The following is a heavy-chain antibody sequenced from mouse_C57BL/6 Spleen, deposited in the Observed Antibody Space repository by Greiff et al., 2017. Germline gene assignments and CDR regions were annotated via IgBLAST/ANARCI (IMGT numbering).Heavy chain of an antibody. CDR1: GYTFTSYW. D-gene: IGHD2-1*01. CDR3: ARERCYGNYIWYFDV. Sequence: QVQLQQPGAELVKPGASVKLSCKASGYTFTSYWITWVKQRPGQGLEWIGDIYPGSGSTNYNEKLKSKATLTVDTSSSTAYMQLSSLTSEASAVYYWARERCYGNYIWYFDVWGTGTTVTVSS. V-gene: IGHV1-55*01. CDR2: IYPGSGST. J-gene: IGHJ1*03.